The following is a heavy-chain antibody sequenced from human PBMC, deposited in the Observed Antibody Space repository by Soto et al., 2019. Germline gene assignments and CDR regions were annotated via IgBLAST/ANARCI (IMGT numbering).Heavy chain of an antibody. CDR3: ARGTLTSDEMYYDYVWGSSSNYYYGMDV. D-gene: IGHD3-16*01. J-gene: IGHJ6*02. Sequence: GGSLRLSCAASGFTFSSYAMHWVRQAPGKGLEWVAVISYDGSNKYYADSVKGRFTISRDNSKNTRYLQMNSLRAEDTAVYSFARGTLTSDEMYYDYVWGSSSNYYYGMDVWGQGTTVTVSS. V-gene: IGHV3-30-3*01. CDR2: ISYDGSNK. CDR1: GFTFSSYA.